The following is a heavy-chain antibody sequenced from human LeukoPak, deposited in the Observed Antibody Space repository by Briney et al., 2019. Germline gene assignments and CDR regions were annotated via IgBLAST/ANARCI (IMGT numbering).Heavy chain of an antibody. D-gene: IGHD5-24*01. V-gene: IGHV4-59*01. CDR1: GGYISSYY. J-gene: IGHJ4*02. CDR2: IYYSGST. CDR3: ARVEGDGYERL. Sequence: SETLSLTCTVSGGYISSYYRNWIRQPPPKGLEWIGYIYYSGSTNYHPSLKSRVTISVDTSKNQFSLKLSSVPAADTAVYYCARVEGDGYERLWGQGTLVTVSS.